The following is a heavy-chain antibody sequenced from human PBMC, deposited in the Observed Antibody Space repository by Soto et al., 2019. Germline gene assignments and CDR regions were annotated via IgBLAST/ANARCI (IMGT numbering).Heavy chain of an antibody. CDR2: ISYDGSNT. CDR1: GFTFSSYA. V-gene: IGHV3-30-3*01. CDR3: ARDRVTMVRGVIITRKGFDY. Sequence: QVQLVESGGGVVQPGRSLRLSCAASGFTFSSYAMHWVRQAPGKGLEWVAVISYDGSNTYYADSVKGRFTISRDNSKNTPYLQMNRLRAEDTAVYYCARDRVTMVRGVIITRKGFDYWGQGTLVTVSS. J-gene: IGHJ4*02. D-gene: IGHD3-10*01.